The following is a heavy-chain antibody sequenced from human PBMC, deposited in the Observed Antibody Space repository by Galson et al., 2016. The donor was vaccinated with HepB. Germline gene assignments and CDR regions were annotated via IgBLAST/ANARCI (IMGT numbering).Heavy chain of an antibody. CDR1: GFTFSNYA. V-gene: IGHV3-23*01. CDR3: AKESPYSNVRQCYLEN. Sequence: SLRLSCAASGFTFSNYAMSWVRQAPGKGPEWVSAISGVSDRTYYAGSMKDRFIISRDNSRNMLFQQLNSLRAEDTAIYYCAKESPYSNVRQCYLENWGLGTLVTVSS. D-gene: IGHD4-11*01. J-gene: IGHJ4*01. CDR2: ISGVSDRT.